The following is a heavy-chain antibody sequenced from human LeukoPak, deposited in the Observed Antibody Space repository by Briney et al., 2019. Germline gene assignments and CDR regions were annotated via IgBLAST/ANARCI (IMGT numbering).Heavy chain of an antibody. CDR3: ARLSRAGEDY. CDR1: GVSISSYY. J-gene: IGHJ4*02. CDR2: IYYSGSP. Sequence: PSETLSLTCSVFGVSISSYYWTWIRQSPARGLEWIGHIYYSGSPNYNPSLKSRVTISSDTSKNHFSLKVTSVTAADTAFYYCARLSRAGEDYWGQGILVTVSS. V-gene: IGHV4-59*01. D-gene: IGHD3-16*01.